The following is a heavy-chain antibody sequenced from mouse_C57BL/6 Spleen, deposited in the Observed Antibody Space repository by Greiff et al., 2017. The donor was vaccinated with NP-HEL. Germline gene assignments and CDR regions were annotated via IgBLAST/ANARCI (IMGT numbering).Heavy chain of an antibody. Sequence: EVMLVESGGGLVKPGGSLKLSCAASGFTFSDYGMHWVRQAPEKGLEWVAYISSGSSTIYYADTVKGRFTISRDNAKNTLFLQMTSLRSEETAMYYCARRGGSYFDYWGQSTTLTVSS. CDR2: ISSGSSTI. CDR1: GFTFSDYG. D-gene: IGHD1-1*02. CDR3: ARRGGSYFDY. J-gene: IGHJ2*01. V-gene: IGHV5-17*01.